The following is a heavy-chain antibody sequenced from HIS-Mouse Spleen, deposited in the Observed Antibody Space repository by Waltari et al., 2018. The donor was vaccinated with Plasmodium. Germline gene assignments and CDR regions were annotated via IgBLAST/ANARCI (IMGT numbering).Heavy chain of an antibody. CDR2: IYYSGST. CDR3: ARNGGIAARNWFDP. D-gene: IGHD6-6*01. Sequence: QVQLQESGPGLVKPSETLSLTCTVSGGSISSYYWSWIRQPPGKGLEWIGYIYYSGSTNHNPSLKSRVTISVDTSKNQFSLKLSSVTAADTAVYYCARNGGIAARNWFDPWGQGTLVTVSS. CDR1: GGSISSYY. V-gene: IGHV4-59*01. J-gene: IGHJ5*02.